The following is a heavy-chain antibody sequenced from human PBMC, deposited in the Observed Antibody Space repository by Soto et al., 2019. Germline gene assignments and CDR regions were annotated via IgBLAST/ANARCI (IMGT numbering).Heavy chain of an antibody. CDR3: ATPVAGSAYYYYYGMDV. V-gene: IGHV3-30*03. D-gene: IGHD6-19*01. CDR1: GFTFSSYG. CDR2: ISYDGSNK. Sequence: GGSLRLSCAASGFTFSSYGMHWVRQAPGKGLEWVAVISYDGSNKYYADSVKGRFTISRDNSKNTLYLQMNSLRAEDTAVYYCATPVAGSAYYYYYGMDVWGQGTTVTVSS. J-gene: IGHJ6*02.